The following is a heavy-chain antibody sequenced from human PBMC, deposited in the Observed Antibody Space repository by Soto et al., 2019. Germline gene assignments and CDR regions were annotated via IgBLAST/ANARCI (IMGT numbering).Heavy chain of an antibody. D-gene: IGHD1-1*01. CDR1: GGSISSSSYY. J-gene: IGHJ4*02. CDR3: ARQESGTTFFDY. CDR2: IYYSGST. V-gene: IGHV4-39*01. Sequence: SETLSLTFTVSGGSISSSSYYWGWIRQPPGKGLEWIGSIYYSGSTYYNPSLKSRVTISVDTSKNQFSLKLSSVTAADTAVYYCARQESGTTFFDYWGQGTLVTVSS.